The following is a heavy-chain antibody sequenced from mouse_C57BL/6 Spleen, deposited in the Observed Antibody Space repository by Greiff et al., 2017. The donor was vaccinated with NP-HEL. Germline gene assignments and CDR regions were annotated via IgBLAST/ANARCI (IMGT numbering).Heavy chain of an antibody. CDR3: ARGEDYGNSRAY. Sequence: QVQLQQPGAELVMPGASVKLSCKASGYTFTSYWMHWVKQRPGQGLEWIGEIDPSDSYTNYNQKFKGKSTLTVDKSSGTAYMQLSSLTSEDSAVYYCARGEDYGNSRAYWGQGKLVTVSA. J-gene: IGHJ3*01. V-gene: IGHV1-69*01. D-gene: IGHD2-1*01. CDR1: GYTFTSYW. CDR2: IDPSDSYT.